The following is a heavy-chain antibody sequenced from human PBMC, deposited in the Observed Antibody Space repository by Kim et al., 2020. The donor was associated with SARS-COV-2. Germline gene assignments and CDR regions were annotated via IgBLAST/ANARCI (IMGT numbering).Heavy chain of an antibody. CDR3: ARAVLAATRPFDY. J-gene: IGHJ4*02. CDR2: IYYSGST. V-gene: IGHV4-31*03. Sequence: SETLSLTCTVSGGSISSGGYYWSWIRQHPGKGLEWIGYIYYSGSTYYNPSLKSRVTISVDTSKNRFSLKLSSVTAADTAVYYCARAVLAATRPFDYWGQGTLVTVSP. CDR1: GGSISSGGYY. D-gene: IGHD2-15*01.